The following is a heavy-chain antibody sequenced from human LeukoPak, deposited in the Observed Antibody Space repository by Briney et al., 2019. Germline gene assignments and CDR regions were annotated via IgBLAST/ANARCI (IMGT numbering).Heavy chain of an antibody. CDR1: GGTFSSYA. CDR3: ARDFRGDSCGGDCFAY. CDR2: LIPIFGTA. J-gene: IGHJ4*02. Sequence: SVKVSCKASGGTFSSYAISWVRQAPGQGLEWMGRLIPIFGTANYAQKFQGRVSITTDESTSTAYLELSSLRSEDTALYYCARDFRGDSCGGDCFAYWGQGPLVTVSS. V-gene: IGHV1-69*05. D-gene: IGHD2-21*01.